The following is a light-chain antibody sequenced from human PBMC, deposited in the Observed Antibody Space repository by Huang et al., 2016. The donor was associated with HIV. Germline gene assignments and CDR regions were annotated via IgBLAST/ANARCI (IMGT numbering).Light chain of an antibody. CDR1: RGISNS. V-gene: IGKV1-NL1*01. CDR3: QQYYNTTLS. Sequence: DIQMTQSPSSLSASVGDRVTITCRASRGISNSLAWYQQQPGKAPKLLLYAASRLQGGVPSIFSGSGSRTDYTLTISSLQPEDSATYYCQQYYNTTLSFGGGTKVEIK. J-gene: IGKJ4*01. CDR2: AAS.